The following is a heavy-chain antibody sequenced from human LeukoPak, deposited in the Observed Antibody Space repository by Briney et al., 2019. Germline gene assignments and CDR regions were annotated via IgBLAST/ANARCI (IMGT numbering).Heavy chain of an antibody. CDR1: GYTFTSSG. Sequence: ASVKVSCTASGYTFTSSGISWGRQAPGQGLEWMGWISAYNGNTNYAQKLQGRVTMTTDTPTSTAYMELRSLRSDDTAVYYCAREYSSSAEWGYWGQGTLVTVSS. J-gene: IGHJ4*02. D-gene: IGHD6-6*01. V-gene: IGHV1-18*01. CDR2: ISAYNGNT. CDR3: AREYSSSAEWGY.